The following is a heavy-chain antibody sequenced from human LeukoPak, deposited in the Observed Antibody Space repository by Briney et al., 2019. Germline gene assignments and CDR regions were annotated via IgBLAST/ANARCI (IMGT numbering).Heavy chain of an antibody. J-gene: IGHJ5*02. D-gene: IGHD4/OR15-4a*01. CDR3: VKSDYVDP. CDR2: IKRDESTA. V-gene: IGHV3-74*01. CDR1: GFTFSSSW. Sequence: PGGSLRLSCAASGFTFSSSWMNWVRQAPGKGLVWVARIKRDESTATYADSVRGRFRISRDNAKNTVYLQMNSLRAEDTAVYYCVKSDYVDPWGQGTLVIVSS.